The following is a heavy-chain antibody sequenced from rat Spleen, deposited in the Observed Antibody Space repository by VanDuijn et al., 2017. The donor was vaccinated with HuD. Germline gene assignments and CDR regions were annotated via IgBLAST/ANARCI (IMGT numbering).Heavy chain of an antibody. CDR1: GFTFSNYG. Sequence: EVQLVESGGGLVQPGRSMNLSCAASGFTFSNYGMAWVRRAPKKGLEWVATISYDGSSTYYRDSVKGRFTISRDIAQSTLYLQMDSLRSEDTATFYCAREADVPFHYFDYWGQGVMVTVSS. D-gene: IGHD1-12*01. J-gene: IGHJ2*01. CDR2: ISYDGSST. V-gene: IGHV5-7*01. CDR3: AREADVPFHYFDY.